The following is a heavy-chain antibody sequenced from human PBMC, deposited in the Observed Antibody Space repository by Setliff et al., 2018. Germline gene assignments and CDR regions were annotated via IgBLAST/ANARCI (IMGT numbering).Heavy chain of an antibody. CDR3: ARWVGSSSSGYYYMDV. D-gene: IGHD1-26*01. V-gene: IGHV3-74*01. CDR1: GFTFGSYW. CDR2: INPDGSTT. Sequence: TGGSLRLSCAASGFTFGSYWMHWVRQAPGKGLVWVSRINPDGSTTSYADSVKGRFTISRDHARTSMYMQMNSLRGDDTAVYYCARWVGSSSSGYYYMDVWGKGTTVTVSS. J-gene: IGHJ6*03.